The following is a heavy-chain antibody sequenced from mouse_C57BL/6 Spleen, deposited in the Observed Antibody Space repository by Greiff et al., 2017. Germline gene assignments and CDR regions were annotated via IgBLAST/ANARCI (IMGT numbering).Heavy chain of an antibody. J-gene: IGHJ1*03. D-gene: IGHD4-1*01. V-gene: IGHV1-53*01. Sequence: VQLQQPGTELVKPGASVKLSCKASGYTFTSYWMHWVKQRPGQGLEWIGNINPSNGGTNYNEKFKSKATLTVDKSSSTAYMQRSGLTSEDSAVYYCARYWVYWYFDDWGTGTTVTVSS. CDR3: ARYWVYWYFDD. CDR1: GYTFTSYW. CDR2: INPSNGGT.